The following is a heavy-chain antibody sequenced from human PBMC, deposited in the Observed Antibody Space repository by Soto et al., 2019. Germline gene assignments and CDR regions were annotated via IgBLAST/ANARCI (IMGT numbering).Heavy chain of an antibody. J-gene: IGHJ3*02. V-gene: IGHV1-18*01. Sequence: QVQLVQSGAEVKKPGASVKVSCKASGYTFTSYGISWVRQAPGQGLEWMGWISAYNGNTNYAQKLQGRVTMTTDTSTSTANMELRSLRSDDTAVYYCARPVYGSGRDDAFDIWGQGTMVTVSS. CDR3: ARPVYGSGRDDAFDI. CDR2: ISAYNGNT. D-gene: IGHD3-10*01. CDR1: GYTFTSYG.